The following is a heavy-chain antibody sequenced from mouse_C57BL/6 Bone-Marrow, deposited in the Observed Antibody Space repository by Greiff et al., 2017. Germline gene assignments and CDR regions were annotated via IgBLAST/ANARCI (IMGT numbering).Heavy chain of an antibody. CDR3: VSSLGSPYAMDY. V-gene: IGHV8-8*01. CDR1: GFSLSTFGMG. J-gene: IGHJ4*01. D-gene: IGHD1-1*01. Sequence: QVTLKECGPGILQPSQTLSLTCSLSGFSLSTFGMGVGWIRQPSGKGLEWLAHIWWDDDKYYNPALKSRLTISKDTSKNQVFLKIANVDTADTATYYCVSSLGSPYAMDYWGQGTSVTVSS. CDR2: IWWDDDK.